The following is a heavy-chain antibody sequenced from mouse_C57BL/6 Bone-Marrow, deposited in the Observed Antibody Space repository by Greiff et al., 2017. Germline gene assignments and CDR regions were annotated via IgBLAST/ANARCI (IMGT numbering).Heavy chain of an antibody. CDR2: IDPSDSYT. J-gene: IGHJ2*01. V-gene: IGHV1-59*01. Sequence: QVQLQQPGAELVRPGTSVKLSCKASGYTFTSYWMHWVKQRPGQGLEWIGVIDPSDSYTNYNQKFKGKATLTVDTSSSIAYMQLSSLTSEDSAVYYCARKSRAGSSLDYWGQGTTLTVSS. CDR3: ARKSRAGSSLDY. D-gene: IGHD1-1*01. CDR1: GYTFTSYW.